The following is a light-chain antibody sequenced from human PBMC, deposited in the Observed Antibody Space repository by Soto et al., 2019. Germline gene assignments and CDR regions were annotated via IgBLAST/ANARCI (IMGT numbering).Light chain of an antibody. V-gene: IGLV2-23*01. Sequence: QSVLTQPASVSGSPGQSITISCAGTSSDIGGYNLVSWYRQHPGKAPKLMIYEGSKRPSGVSTRFSGSKSGNMASLTISGLQAEDEADYYCCSYAGSTTWVFGGGTKLTVL. CDR1: SSDIGGYNL. CDR2: EGS. CDR3: CSYAGSTTWV. J-gene: IGLJ3*02.